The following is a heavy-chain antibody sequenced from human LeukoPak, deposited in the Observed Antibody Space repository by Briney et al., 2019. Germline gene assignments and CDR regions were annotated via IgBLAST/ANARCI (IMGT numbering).Heavy chain of an antibody. D-gene: IGHD2-2*01. CDR3: ARGRGYCSSTSCYVPFDY. J-gene: IGHJ4*02. CDR2: IYYSGST. CDR1: GGSISSYY. V-gene: IGHV4-59*01. Sequence: SETLSLTCTVSGGSISSYYWSWIRQPPGKGLEWIGYIYYSGSTNYNPSHKSRVTISVDTSKNQFSLKLSSVTAADTAVYYCARGRGYCSSTSCYVPFDYWGQGTLVTVSS.